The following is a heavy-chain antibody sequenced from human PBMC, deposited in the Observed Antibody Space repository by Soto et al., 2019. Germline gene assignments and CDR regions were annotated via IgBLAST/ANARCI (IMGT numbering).Heavy chain of an antibody. CDR1: GYTFTGYY. CDR2: INPNSGGT. D-gene: IGHD1-1*01. J-gene: IGHJ6*02. CDR3: ARNERQLNPDFGYGMDV. V-gene: IGHV1-2*02. Sequence: VKVSCKASGYTFTGYYMHWVRQAPGQGLEWMGLINPNSGGTNYAQKFQGRVTMTRDTSISTAYMDMSRLRSDDTAVYYCARNERQLNPDFGYGMDVWGQGATVTVSS.